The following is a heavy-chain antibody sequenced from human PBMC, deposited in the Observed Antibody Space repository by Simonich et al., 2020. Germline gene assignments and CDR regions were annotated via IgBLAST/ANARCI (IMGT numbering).Heavy chain of an antibody. CDR1: GFTFSSYS. CDR3: AIDTSYYGSGSYYFDY. CDR2: IRSSSSYI. V-gene: IGHV3-21*01. D-gene: IGHD3-10*01. Sequence: GGGLVKPGGSLRLSCAASGFTFSSYSMNWVRQAPGKGLEWVSSIRSSSSYIYYADSVKGRFTISRDNAKNSLYLQMNSMRAEDTAVYYCAIDTSYYGSGSYYFDYWGQGTLVTVSS. J-gene: IGHJ4*02.